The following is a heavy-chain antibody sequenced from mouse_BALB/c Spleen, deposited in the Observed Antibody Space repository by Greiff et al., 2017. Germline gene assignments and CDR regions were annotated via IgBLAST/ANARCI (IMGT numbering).Heavy chain of an antibody. D-gene: IGHD2-2*01. J-gene: IGHJ4*01. CDR3: ERNGRERLNYAMDY. CDR1: GFTFSSFG. V-gene: IGHV5-17*02. Sequence: EVKLVESGGGLVQPGGSRKLSCAASGFTFSSFGMHWVRQAPEKGLEWVAYISSGSSTIYYADTVKGRFTISRDNPKNTLFLQMTSLRSEDTAMYYCERNGRERLNYAMDYWGQGTSVTVSS. CDR2: ISSGSSTI.